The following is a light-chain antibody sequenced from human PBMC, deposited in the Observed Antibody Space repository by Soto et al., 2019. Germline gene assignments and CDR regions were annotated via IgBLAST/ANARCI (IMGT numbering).Light chain of an antibody. CDR1: SSNIGSNY. CDR3: GTWDSGLSAV. V-gene: IGLV1-51*01. J-gene: IGLJ2*01. CDR2: DNN. Sequence: QSVLTQPPSVSAAPGQKVTISCSGTSSNIGSNYVSWYQHLPGTAPKLLIYDNNKRSSGIPDRFSGSQSGTSATLDITELQTGDEADYYCGTWDSGLSAVFGGGTQLTVL.